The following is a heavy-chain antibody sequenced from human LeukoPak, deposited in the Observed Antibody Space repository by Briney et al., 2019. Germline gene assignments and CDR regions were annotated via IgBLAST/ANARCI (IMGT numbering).Heavy chain of an antibody. CDR2: ISHDGSNN. D-gene: IGHD3-22*01. Sequence: PGRSLRLSCAASGFTFSNYGMHWVRQAPGKGLEWVVVISHDGSNNNYADSVKGRFTISRDNSKNTLYLQMNSLRPEDTAVYYCARDVAYYDSSGYDYWGQGTLVTVSS. J-gene: IGHJ4*02. V-gene: IGHV3-30*03. CDR1: GFTFSNYG. CDR3: ARDVAYYDSSGYDY.